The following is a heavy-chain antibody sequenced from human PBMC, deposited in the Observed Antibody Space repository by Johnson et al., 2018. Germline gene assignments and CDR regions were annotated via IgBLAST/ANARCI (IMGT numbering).Heavy chain of an antibody. Sequence: QVQLVQSGGGVVQPGRSLRLSCAASGFTFSSYGMHWVRQAPGKGLEWVAVISYDGSNKYYADSVKGRFTISRDNSKTTLYLQMNSLRAEDTAVYYCAKDRGYCGGDCYSYFQHWGQGTLVTVSS. D-gene: IGHD2-21*02. CDR2: ISYDGSNK. V-gene: IGHV3-30*18. J-gene: IGHJ1*01. CDR1: GFTFSSYG. CDR3: AKDRGYCGGDCYSYFQH.